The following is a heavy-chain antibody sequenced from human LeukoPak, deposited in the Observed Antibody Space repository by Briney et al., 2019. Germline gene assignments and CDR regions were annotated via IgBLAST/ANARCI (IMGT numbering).Heavy chain of an antibody. CDR1: GFTFSSYE. D-gene: IGHD6-13*01. CDR3: ARVGSSSWYVTYYYYYYMDV. V-gene: IGHV3-48*03. Sequence: GGSLRLSCAASGFTFSSYEMNWVRQAPGKGLEWVSYISSSGSTIYYADSVKGRFTISRDNAKNSLYLQMNSLRAEDAAVYYCARVGSSSWYVTYYYYYYMDVWGKGTTVTISS. J-gene: IGHJ6*03. CDR2: ISSSGSTI.